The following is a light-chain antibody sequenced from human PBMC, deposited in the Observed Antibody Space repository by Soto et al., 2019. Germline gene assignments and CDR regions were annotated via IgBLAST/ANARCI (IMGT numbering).Light chain of an antibody. J-gene: IGKJ4*01. CDR3: QQYYRWPVT. V-gene: IGKV3-15*01. CDR2: AAS. CDR1: LFIANH. Sequence: IVVTQSPATLSVSPGERVTFSCKASLFIANHLAWYQHKPGQSPRLLIHAASTGAPGVPARFSGSWSGAEFTLTIGSLQSDDSAIYYCQQYYRWPVTFGGGTKVEIK.